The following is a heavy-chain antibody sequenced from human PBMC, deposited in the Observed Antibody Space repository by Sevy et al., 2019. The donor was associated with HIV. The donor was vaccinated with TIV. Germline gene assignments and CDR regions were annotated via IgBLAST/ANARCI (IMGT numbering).Heavy chain of an antibody. V-gene: IGHV3-9*01. CDR1: GFTFDDYA. CDR3: AKGSSYDFQNYFDY. D-gene: IGHD5-18*01. Sequence: GGSLRLSCAASGFTFDDYAMHWVRQAPGKGLEWVSGFSWNSGSIGYADSVKGRFTISRDNAKNSLYLQMNSLRAEDTALYYCAKGSSYDFQNYFDYWGQGTLVTVSS. J-gene: IGHJ4*02. CDR2: FSWNSGSI.